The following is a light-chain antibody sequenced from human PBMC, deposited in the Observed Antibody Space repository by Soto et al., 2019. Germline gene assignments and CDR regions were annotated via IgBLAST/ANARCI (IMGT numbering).Light chain of an antibody. J-gene: IGKJ1*01. CDR3: QQYGSSGT. CDR1: QSVSNNY. CDR2: GAS. Sequence: IEMTQSPATLSVSPVERATLSCRASQSVSNNYLAWYQQKPGQAPRLLIYGASNRATGIPDRFSGSGSGTDFTLTISRLEPEDFAVYYCQQYGSSGTFGQGTKVDIK. V-gene: IGKV3-20*01.